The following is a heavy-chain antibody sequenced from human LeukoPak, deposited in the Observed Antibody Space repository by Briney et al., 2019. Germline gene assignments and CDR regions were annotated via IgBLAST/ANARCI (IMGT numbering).Heavy chain of an antibody. CDR2: ISSSSSTI. CDR3: ARDEGALQGYYFDY. CDR1: GFTFSSYS. J-gene: IGHJ4*02. Sequence: PGGSLRLSCAASGFTFSSYSMNWVRQAPGKGLEWVSYISSSSSTIYYADSVKGRFTISRDNAKNSLYLQMNSLRAEDTAVYYCARDEGALQGYYFDYWGQGTLVTVSS. V-gene: IGHV3-48*01. D-gene: IGHD4-11*01.